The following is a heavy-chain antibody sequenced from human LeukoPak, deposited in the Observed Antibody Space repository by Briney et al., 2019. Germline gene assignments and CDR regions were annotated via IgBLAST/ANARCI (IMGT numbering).Heavy chain of an antibody. V-gene: IGHV3-20*04. J-gene: IGHJ6*03. D-gene: IGHD6-6*01. Sequence: PGGSLRPSCAASGFTFDDYGMSWVRQAPGKGLEWVSGINWNGGSTGYADSVKGRFTISRDNAKNSLYLQMNSLRAEDTALYYCARGSIAAPYYYYYYMDVWGKGTTVTVSS. CDR2: INWNGGST. CDR3: ARGSIAAPYYYYYYMDV. CDR1: GFTFDDYG.